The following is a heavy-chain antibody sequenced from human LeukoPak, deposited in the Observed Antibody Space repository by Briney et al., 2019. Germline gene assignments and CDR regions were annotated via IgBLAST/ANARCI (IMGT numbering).Heavy chain of an antibody. D-gene: IGHD3-3*01. CDR2: ISYDGSNK. Sequence: GGSLRLSCAASGFTFSSYGMHWVRQAPGKGLEWVAVISYDGSNKYYADSVKGRFTISRDNSKNTLYLQMNSLRAEDAAVYYCAKDRHRGLRFLEWLPHNYPDYWGQGALVTVSS. CDR1: GFTFSSYG. J-gene: IGHJ4*02. CDR3: AKDRHRGLRFLEWLPHNYPDY. V-gene: IGHV3-30*18.